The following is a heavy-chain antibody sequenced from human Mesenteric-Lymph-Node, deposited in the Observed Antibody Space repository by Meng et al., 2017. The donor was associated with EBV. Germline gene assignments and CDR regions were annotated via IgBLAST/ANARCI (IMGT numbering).Heavy chain of an antibody. CDR2: IYYSGIT. CDR1: GGSISTTNYY. D-gene: IGHD3/OR15-3a*01. CDR3: VRSRGWTQVEWFDP. Sequence: QLQLQEAGSRLWKPSETLSLTCTVSGGSISTTNYYWSWVRQPPGKGLEWLGGIYYSGITYYNPSLTSRVDLSVDTSKNRFSLKLFSLTTEDTAVYFCVRSRGWTQVEWFDPWGPGILVTVSS. J-gene: IGHJ5*02. V-gene: IGHV4-39*01.